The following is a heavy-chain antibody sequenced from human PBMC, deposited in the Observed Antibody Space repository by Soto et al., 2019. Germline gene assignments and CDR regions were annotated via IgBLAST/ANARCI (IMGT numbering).Heavy chain of an antibody. J-gene: IGHJ4*02. D-gene: IGHD6-19*01. CDR3: AREELAVAGTQTDY. CDR2: IWYDGSNK. CDR1: GFTFSSYG. Sequence: PGGSLRLSCAASGFTFSSYGMHWVRQAPGKGLEWVAVIWYDGSNKYYADSVKGRFTISRDNSKNTLYLQMNSLRAEDTAVYYCAREELAVAGTQTDYWGQGTLVTVSS. V-gene: IGHV3-33*01.